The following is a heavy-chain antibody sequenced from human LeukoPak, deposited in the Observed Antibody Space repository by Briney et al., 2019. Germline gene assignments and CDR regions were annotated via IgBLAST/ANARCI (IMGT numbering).Heavy chain of an antibody. CDR2: ISSSSSTI. V-gene: IGHV3-48*01. J-gene: IGHJ5*02. CDR1: GFTFSSYS. CDR3: ARGRYYGSATSNWFDP. D-gene: IGHD3-10*01. Sequence: LPGGSLRLSCAASGFTFSSYSMNWVRQAPGKGLEWVSYISSSSSTIYYADSVKGRFTISRDNAKNSLYLQMNSLRAEDTAVYYCARGRYYGSATSNWFDPWGQGTLVTVSS.